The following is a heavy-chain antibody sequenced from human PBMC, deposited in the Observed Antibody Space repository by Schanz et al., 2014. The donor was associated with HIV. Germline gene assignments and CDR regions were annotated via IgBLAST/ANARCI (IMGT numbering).Heavy chain of an antibody. D-gene: IGHD3-9*01. V-gene: IGHV3-33*01. CDR1: GFILSAYG. CDR2: ISYDGSIT. CDR3: AREAILTGYYNLDY. Sequence: QVQLVESGGGVVQAGRSLRLSCTTSGFILSAYGMHWVRQTPGKGLEWVTFISYDGSITKYEASVNGRFTISRDIPKGMVYLQMNNLRVEDTALYFCAREAILTGYYNLDYWGQGTLVTVSS. J-gene: IGHJ4*02.